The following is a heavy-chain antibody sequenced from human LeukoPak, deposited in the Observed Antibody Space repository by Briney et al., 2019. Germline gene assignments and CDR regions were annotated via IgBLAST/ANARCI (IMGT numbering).Heavy chain of an antibody. CDR1: GFTFSSYG. J-gene: IGHJ4*02. V-gene: IGHV3-33*01. Sequence: GRSLRLSCAASGFTFSSYGMHWVRQAPGKGLEWVAVIWYDGSNKYYADSMKGRFTISRDNSKNTLYLQMNSLRAEDTAVYYCARVSSSWYQGFDYWGQGTLVTVSS. CDR3: ARVSSSWYQGFDY. CDR2: IWYDGSNK. D-gene: IGHD6-13*01.